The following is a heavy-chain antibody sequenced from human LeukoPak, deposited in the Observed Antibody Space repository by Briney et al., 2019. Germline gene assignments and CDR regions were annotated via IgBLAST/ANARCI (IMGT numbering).Heavy chain of an antibody. Sequence: ASVKVSCKASGYTFTSYDINWVRQATGQGLEWMEWMNPNSGNTGYAQKFQGRVTMTRNTSISTAYMELSSLRSEDTAVYYCARGNLYYGSGSSFFDYWGQGTLVTVSS. J-gene: IGHJ4*02. CDR1: GYTFTSYD. V-gene: IGHV1-8*01. CDR2: MNPNSGNT. CDR3: ARGNLYYGSGSSFFDY. D-gene: IGHD3-10*01.